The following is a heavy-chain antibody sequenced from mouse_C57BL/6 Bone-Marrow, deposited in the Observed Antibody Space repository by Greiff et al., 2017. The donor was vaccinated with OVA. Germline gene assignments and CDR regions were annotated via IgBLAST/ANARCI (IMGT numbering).Heavy chain of an antibody. CDR1: FYTFTSYW. CDR2: IDPSDSYT. Sequence: VQLQQPGAELVKPGASVKLSCNLSFYTFTSYWMQWVKQRPGQGLEWIGEIDPSDSYTNYNQKFKGKATLTVDTSSSTAYMQLSSLTSEDSAVYYCANLVYWGQGTLVTVSA. J-gene: IGHJ3*01. CDR3: ANLVY. V-gene: IGHV1-50*01.